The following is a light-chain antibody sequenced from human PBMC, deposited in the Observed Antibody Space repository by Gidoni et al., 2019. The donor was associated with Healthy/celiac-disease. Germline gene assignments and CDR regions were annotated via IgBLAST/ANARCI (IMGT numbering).Light chain of an antibody. J-gene: IGLJ2*01. CDR2: RNN. V-gene: IGLV1-44*01. CDR1: SSNIGSNT. Sequence: QSVLTQPPSASGTPGQRVTISCSVRSSNIGSNTVNWYRQLPGTAPKLLIYRNNQRPSGVPDRFSGSKSGTSASLAISGLQSEDEADYYCAAWDDSLNGVVFGGGTKLTVL. CDR3: AAWDDSLNGVV.